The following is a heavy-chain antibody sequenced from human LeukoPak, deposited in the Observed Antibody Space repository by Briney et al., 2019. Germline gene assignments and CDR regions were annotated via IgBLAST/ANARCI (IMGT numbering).Heavy chain of an antibody. Sequence: ASVKVSCKASGYTFTSYGISWVRQAPGQGLEWMGWISAYNGNTNYAQKLQGRVTMTTDTSTSTAYMELRSLRSDDTAVYYCARENRYYDSSGLDAFDIWGQGTMVTVSS. CDR2: ISAYNGNT. CDR3: ARENRYYDSSGLDAFDI. D-gene: IGHD3-22*01. CDR1: GYTFTSYG. J-gene: IGHJ3*02. V-gene: IGHV1-18*01.